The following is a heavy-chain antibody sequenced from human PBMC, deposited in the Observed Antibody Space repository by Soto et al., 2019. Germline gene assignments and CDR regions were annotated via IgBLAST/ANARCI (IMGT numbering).Heavy chain of an antibody. CDR1: GGSISSYNW. Sequence: QVQLQESGPGLVKPSGTLSLTCAVSGGSISSYNWWSWVRQPPGKGLEWIGEIYHSGNTNYNPSLKSRVTIAVDTSKNQFSLKLSSVTAADTAVYYCTRDTLPGVWGQGTTVTVSS. V-gene: IGHV4-4*02. CDR3: TRDTLPGV. CDR2: IYHSGNT. J-gene: IGHJ6*02.